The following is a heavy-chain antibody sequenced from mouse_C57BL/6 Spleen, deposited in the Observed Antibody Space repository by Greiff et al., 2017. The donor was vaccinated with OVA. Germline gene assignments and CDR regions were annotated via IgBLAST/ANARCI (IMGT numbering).Heavy chain of an antibody. CDR2: IDPSDSYT. Sequence: VQLQQPGAELVRPGTSVKLSCKASGYTFTSYWMHWVKQRPGQGLEWIGVIDPSDSYTNYNQKFKGKATLTVDTSSSTAYMQLSSLTSEDSAVYYCARTVHYGYYFDYWGQGTTLTVSS. D-gene: IGHD2-2*01. CDR1: GYTFTSYW. CDR3: ARTVHYGYYFDY. V-gene: IGHV1-59*01. J-gene: IGHJ2*01.